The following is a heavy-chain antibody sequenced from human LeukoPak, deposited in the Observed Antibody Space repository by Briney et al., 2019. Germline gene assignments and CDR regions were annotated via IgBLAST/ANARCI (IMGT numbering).Heavy chain of an antibody. CDR3: AGFRLSLNWFDP. CDR2: IYYSGST. D-gene: IGHD2/OR15-2a*01. CDR1: GGSISSSSYY. J-gene: IGHJ5*02. V-gene: IGHV4-39*07. Sequence: PSETLSLTCTVSGGSISSSSYYWGWIRQPPGKGLEWIGSIYYSGSTYYDPSLKSRVTISVDTSKNQFSLKLSSVTAADTAVYYCAGFRLSLNWFDPWGQGTLVTVSS.